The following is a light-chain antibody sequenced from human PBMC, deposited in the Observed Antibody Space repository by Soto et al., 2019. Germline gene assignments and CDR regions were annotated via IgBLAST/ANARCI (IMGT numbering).Light chain of an antibody. CDR3: ISYTGSSTSYV. Sequence: QSALTQPASVSGSPGQSITISCSGTSSDVGSYNHVAWYQQFPGKTPKLIIYEVTYRPSGVSHRFSVSKSGNTASLTISGLQAEDEADYYCISYTGSSTSYVFGTGTKVTVL. V-gene: IGLV2-14*01. CDR2: EVT. J-gene: IGLJ1*01. CDR1: SSDVGSYNH.